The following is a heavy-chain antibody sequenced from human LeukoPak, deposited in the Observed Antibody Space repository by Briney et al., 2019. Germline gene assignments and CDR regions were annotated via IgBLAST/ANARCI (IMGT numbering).Heavy chain of an antibody. CDR3: ASGRRGTIAAGLDY. CDR1: GFTVSSNF. V-gene: IGHV3-66*01. D-gene: IGHD6-13*01. CDR2: IYSGGST. J-gene: IGHJ4*02. Sequence: GGSLRLSCAASGFTVSSNFMTWVRQAPGKGLDWVSLIYSGGSTYYADSVKGRFTISRDNSKNTLYLQMNSLRDEDTAVYYCASGRRGTIAAGLDYWGQGTLVTVSS.